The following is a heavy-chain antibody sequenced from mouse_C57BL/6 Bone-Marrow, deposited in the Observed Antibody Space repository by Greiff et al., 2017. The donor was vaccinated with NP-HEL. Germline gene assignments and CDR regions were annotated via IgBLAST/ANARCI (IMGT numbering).Heavy chain of an antibody. Sequence: QVQLKESGPGLVAPSQSLSITRTVSGFSLTSYAISWVRQPPGKGLEWLGVIWTGGGTNYNSALKSRLSISKDNSKSQVFLKMNSLQTDDTARYYCARNPSYYYGSSPYAMDYWGQGTSVTVSS. CDR2: IWTGGGT. CDR3: ARNPSYYYGSSPYAMDY. CDR1: GFSLTSYA. D-gene: IGHD1-1*01. V-gene: IGHV2-9-1*01. J-gene: IGHJ4*01.